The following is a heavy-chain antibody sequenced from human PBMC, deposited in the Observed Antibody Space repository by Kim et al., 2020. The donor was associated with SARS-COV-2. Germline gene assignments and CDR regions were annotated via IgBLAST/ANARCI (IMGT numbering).Heavy chain of an antibody. D-gene: IGHD3-16*01. CDR2: VNSDGSST. CDR3: ASLSPRDVWDKFDY. J-gene: IGHJ4*02. CDR1: GFTFSSYA. V-gene: IGHV3-74*01. Sequence: GGSLRLSCVASGFTFSSYAMHWVRQAPGKGLVWVSRVNSDGSSTSYADSVKGRFTISRDNARNTLYLQMNSLRAEDTAVYYCASLSPRDVWDKFDYWGQGTLGTVSS.